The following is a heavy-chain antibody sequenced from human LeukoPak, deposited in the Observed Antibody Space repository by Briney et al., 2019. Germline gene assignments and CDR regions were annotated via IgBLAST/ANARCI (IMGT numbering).Heavy chain of an antibody. Sequence: SETLSLTCAVYVGSFSGYYWTWIRQPPGKGLEWIGEINHSGSNNYNPSLKSRVTISVDTSKNQFSLKLSSVTAADTAVYFCARAEGYYDSSGYRGGSASVSYWGQGTLVTVSS. D-gene: IGHD3-22*01. V-gene: IGHV4-34*01. CDR1: VGSFSGYY. CDR2: INHSGSN. CDR3: ARAEGYYDSSGYRGGSASVSY. J-gene: IGHJ4*02.